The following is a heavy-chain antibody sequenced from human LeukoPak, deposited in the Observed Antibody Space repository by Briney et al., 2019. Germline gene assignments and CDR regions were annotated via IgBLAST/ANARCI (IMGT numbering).Heavy chain of an antibody. J-gene: IGHJ3*02. Sequence: GGSLRLSCAASGFTVSSNYMSWVRQAPGKGLEWVGFIRSKLYGGTTEPAASVKGRFTISRDNSKSIAYLQMNSLKTEDTAVYYCTRAGGDYVPRDFDIWGQGTMVTVSS. D-gene: IGHD4-17*01. CDR1: GFTVSSNY. CDR2: IRSKLYGGTT. CDR3: TRAGGDYVPRDFDI. V-gene: IGHV3-49*04.